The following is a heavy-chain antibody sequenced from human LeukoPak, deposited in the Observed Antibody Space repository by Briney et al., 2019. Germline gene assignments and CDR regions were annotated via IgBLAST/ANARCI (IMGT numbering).Heavy chain of an antibody. D-gene: IGHD6-13*01. CDR3: ARHDSGAAAGTFDY. V-gene: IGHV4-59*08. Sequence: PSETLSLTCTVSGGSISSYYWSWIRRPPGKGLEWIGYIYYSGSTNYNPSLKSRVTISIDTSKNQFSLKLSSVTAADTAVYYCARHDSGAAAGTFDYWGQGTLVTVSS. J-gene: IGHJ4*02. CDR2: IYYSGST. CDR1: GGSISSYY.